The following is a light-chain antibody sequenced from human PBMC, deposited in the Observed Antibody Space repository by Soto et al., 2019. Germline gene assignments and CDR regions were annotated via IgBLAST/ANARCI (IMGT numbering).Light chain of an antibody. V-gene: IGKV3-15*01. CDR1: QNVNSN. J-gene: IGKJ1*01. CDR3: QQYENWPRWT. Sequence: IVMTQAPATLSVSPGERATLFCRASQNVNSNLAWYQQKPGQAPRLLIYGASTRATSTPARFSGSGSGTEFTLTISSLQSEDFAVYHCQQYENWPRWTFGQGTKVDIK. CDR2: GAS.